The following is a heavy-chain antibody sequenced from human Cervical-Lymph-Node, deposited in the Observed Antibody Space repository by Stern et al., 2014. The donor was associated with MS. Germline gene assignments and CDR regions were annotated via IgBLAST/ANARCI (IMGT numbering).Heavy chain of an antibody. J-gene: IGHJ5*02. D-gene: IGHD6-19*01. CDR3: ARIPGSSGWYRAEWFDP. Sequence: SGTVLVKPTETLTLTCTVSGFSLSNARMGVSWIRQPPGKALEWLAHIFSNDEKSYSTSLKSRLTISKDTSKSQVVLTMTNMDPVDTATYYCARIPGSSGWYRAEWFDPWGQGTLVTVSS. CDR2: IFSNDEK. V-gene: IGHV2-26*01. CDR1: GFSLSNARMG.